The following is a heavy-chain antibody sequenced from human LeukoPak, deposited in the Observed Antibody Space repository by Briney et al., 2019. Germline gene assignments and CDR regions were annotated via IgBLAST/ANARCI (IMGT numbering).Heavy chain of an antibody. Sequence: SETLSLTCTVSGGSTSTYYWSWIRQPAGKGLEWIGHIYTSGTTNYNPSLKSRVTMSVDTSKNQFSLKLNSVTAADTAVYYCARLYSSSSHFDYWGQGTLVTVS. V-gene: IGHV4-4*07. J-gene: IGHJ4*02. D-gene: IGHD6-6*01. CDR1: GGSTSTYY. CDR2: IYTSGTT. CDR3: ARLYSSSSHFDY.